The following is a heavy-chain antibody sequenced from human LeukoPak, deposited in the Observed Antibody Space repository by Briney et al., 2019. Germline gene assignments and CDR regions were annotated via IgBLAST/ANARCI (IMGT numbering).Heavy chain of an antibody. CDR3: ASHIPVTGMRGFDH. CDR2: IHHGGST. CDR1: GGPMSDSY. Sequence: SETLSLICTVSGGPMSDSYWYWIRHSAATGMEWIGEIHHGGSTNYEPSLKSRVTMSVDKSKNQFSLRLTSVTAADTAVYYCASHIPVTGMRGFDHWGQGALVTVSS. V-gene: IGHV4-4*07. J-gene: IGHJ4*02. D-gene: IGHD6-19*01.